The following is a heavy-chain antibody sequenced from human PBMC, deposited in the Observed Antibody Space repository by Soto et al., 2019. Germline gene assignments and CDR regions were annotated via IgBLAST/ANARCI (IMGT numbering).Heavy chain of an antibody. Sequence: GASVKVSCRASGYTFTGYYMHWVRQAPGQGLEGMGWINPNSGGTNYAQKFQGRVTMTRDTSISTAYMELSRLRSDDTAVYYCAREDYYDSSGYYSEGRWFDPWGQGTLVTVPS. J-gene: IGHJ5*02. CDR1: GYTFTGYY. V-gene: IGHV1-2*02. CDR2: INPNSGGT. CDR3: AREDYYDSSGYYSEGRWFDP. D-gene: IGHD3-22*01.